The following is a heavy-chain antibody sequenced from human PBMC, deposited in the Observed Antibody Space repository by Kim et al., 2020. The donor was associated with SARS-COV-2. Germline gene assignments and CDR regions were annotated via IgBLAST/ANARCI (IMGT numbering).Heavy chain of an antibody. V-gene: IGHV3-23*01. CDR2: ISGSGVRT. J-gene: IGHJ4*02. CDR3: EASDY. Sequence: ISGSGVRTHYADPVKGRFTISRDNSKGPLFLQMNILRAEDTAVYYCEASDYWGQGSLVTVSS.